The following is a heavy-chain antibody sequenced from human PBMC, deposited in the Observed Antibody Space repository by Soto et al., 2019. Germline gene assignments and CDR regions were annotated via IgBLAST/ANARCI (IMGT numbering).Heavy chain of an antibody. Sequence: GWSLRLSCAASGFTVSSYSMTGVRQAPGKGLEWVAYISSSSSIIYYADSVKGRFTISRDNAKNSLYLQMNSLRVEDSAVYYCARESRLDTFDIWGQGTMVTVSS. J-gene: IGHJ3*02. CDR3: ARESRLDTFDI. D-gene: IGHD6-25*01. CDR2: ISSSSSII. V-gene: IGHV3-48*01. CDR1: GFTVSSYS.